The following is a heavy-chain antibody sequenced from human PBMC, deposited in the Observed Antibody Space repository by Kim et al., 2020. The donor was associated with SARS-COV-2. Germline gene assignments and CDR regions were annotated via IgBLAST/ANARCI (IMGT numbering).Heavy chain of an antibody. J-gene: IGHJ6*02. CDR1: GFTFSTYA. Sequence: GGSLRLSCAASGFTFSTYAMSWVRQAPGKGLEWVSTITGNGGSTYYADSVKGRFTISRDNSKNTLFLQMNSLRAEDTAVYYCVKDVSGTFRGYGMDVWGQGTTVTVSS. CDR3: VKDVSGTFRGYGMDV. CDR2: ITGNGGST. D-gene: IGHD6-25*01. V-gene: IGHV3-23*01.